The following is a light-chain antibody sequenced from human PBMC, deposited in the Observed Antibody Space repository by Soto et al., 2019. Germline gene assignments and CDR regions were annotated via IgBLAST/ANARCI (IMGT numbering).Light chain of an antibody. V-gene: IGKV1-39*01. CDR1: QSISSY. Sequence: DIQMTQCPSSVSSSVGDRVTITCRASQSISSYLNWYQQKPGKAPKLLIYAASSLQSGVPSRFSGSGSGTDFTLTISSLQPEDFATYYCQQHGQWPITFGQGTRLEI. CDR3: QQHGQWPIT. CDR2: AAS. J-gene: IGKJ5*01.